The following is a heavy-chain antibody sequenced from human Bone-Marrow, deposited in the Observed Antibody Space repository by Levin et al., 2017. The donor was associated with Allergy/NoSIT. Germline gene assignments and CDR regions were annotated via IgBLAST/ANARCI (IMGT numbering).Heavy chain of an antibody. Sequence: SETLSLTCTVSGGSISSYYWSWIRQPPGKGLEWIGYIYYSGSTNYNPSLKSRVTISVDTSKNQFSLKLSSVTAADTAVYYCARLREEYYGSRYFDYWGQGTLVTVSS. CDR3: ARLREEYYGSRYFDY. D-gene: IGHD3-10*01. V-gene: IGHV4-59*08. J-gene: IGHJ4*02. CDR2: IYYSGST. CDR1: GGSISSYY.